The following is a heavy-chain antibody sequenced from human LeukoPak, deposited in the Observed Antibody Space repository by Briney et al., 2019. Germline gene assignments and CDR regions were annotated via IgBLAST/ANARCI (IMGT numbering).Heavy chain of an antibody. J-gene: IGHJ4*02. Sequence: ASETLSLTCTVSGGSISGSSYYWAWIRQPPGKGLEWIGSIHYGGNTYYNPSLKSRVTISVDTSKNQFSLKLGSVTAADTAVYYCARPSKNHGDYGYWGQGTLVTVS. CDR2: IHYGGNT. V-gene: IGHV4-39*01. CDR1: GGSISGSSYY. D-gene: IGHD4-17*01. CDR3: ARPSKNHGDYGY.